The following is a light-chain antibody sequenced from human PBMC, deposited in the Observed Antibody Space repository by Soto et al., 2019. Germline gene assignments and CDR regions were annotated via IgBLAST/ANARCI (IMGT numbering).Light chain of an antibody. J-gene: IGKJ5*01. Sequence: DIQMTQSPSTLSASVGDRVRITCLASHSISGWLAWYQQKPGKAPKLLIYKASTLKSGVPSRFSGSGSGTEFTLTISSLQPDDFATYYCQQYGSSPITLGQGTRLEIK. CDR2: KAS. CDR3: QQYGSSPIT. CDR1: HSISGW. V-gene: IGKV1-5*03.